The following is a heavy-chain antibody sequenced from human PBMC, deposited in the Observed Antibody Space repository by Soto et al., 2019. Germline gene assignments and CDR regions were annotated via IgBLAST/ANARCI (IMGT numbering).Heavy chain of an antibody. D-gene: IGHD3-22*01. V-gene: IGHV3-15*07. CDR1: GFTFTNAW. CDR2: IKRRSDGGTT. CDR3: TTVFYDSSGYPDS. J-gene: IGHJ4*02. Sequence: GGSLRLSCAASGFTFTNAWMNWVRQAPGKGLEWVGRIKRRSDGGTTDYAAPVKGRFTISRDDSKNTLYLRMNSLKTEDTAVYYCTTVFYDSSGYPDSWGQGTLVTVSS.